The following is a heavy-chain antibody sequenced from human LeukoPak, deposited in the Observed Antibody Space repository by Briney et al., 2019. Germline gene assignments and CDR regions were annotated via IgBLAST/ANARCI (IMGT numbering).Heavy chain of an antibody. CDR2: ISGDGGST. Sequence: PGGSLRLSCVASGLTFDDYAMHWVRQAPGKGLEWVSLISGDGGSTFYADSVKGRFSISRDNSKNSLYLQMNSLRTEDTAMYYCAKESGKFDDWGLGTLVAVSS. CDR1: GLTFDDYA. CDR3: AKESGKFDD. D-gene: IGHD3-16*01. V-gene: IGHV3-43*02. J-gene: IGHJ4*02.